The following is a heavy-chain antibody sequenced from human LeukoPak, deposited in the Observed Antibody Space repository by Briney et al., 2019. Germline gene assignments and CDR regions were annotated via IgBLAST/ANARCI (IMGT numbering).Heavy chain of an antibody. CDR3: ARVDYDFWSGYLYYFDY. Sequence: PGKSLRLSCAASGFTFNIYAMSWVRQAPGKGLEWVSSISSSSSYIYYADSVKGRFTISRDNAKNSLYLQMNSLRAEDTAVYYCARVDYDFWSGYLYYFDYWGQGTLVTVSS. CDR1: GFTFNIYA. D-gene: IGHD3-3*01. V-gene: IGHV3-21*01. J-gene: IGHJ4*02. CDR2: ISSSSSYI.